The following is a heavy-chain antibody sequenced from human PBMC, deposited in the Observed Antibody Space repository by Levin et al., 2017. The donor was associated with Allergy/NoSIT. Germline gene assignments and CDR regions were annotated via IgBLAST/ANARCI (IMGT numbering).Heavy chain of an antibody. CDR1: GGSFSGYS. V-gene: IGHV4-34*01. CDR3: ARGRRYYDPGSPYWGYTFDF. D-gene: IGHD3-22*01. CDR2: INHSGRT. Sequence: SETLSLTSAVNGGSFSGYSWSWIRQSPRKGLEWIGEINHSGRTNYNPSLKSRVTISVDTSKTQFSLRLSSVTAAATAVYYCARGRRYYDPGSPYWGYTFDFVGQGTAVTVSS. J-gene: IGHJ3*01.